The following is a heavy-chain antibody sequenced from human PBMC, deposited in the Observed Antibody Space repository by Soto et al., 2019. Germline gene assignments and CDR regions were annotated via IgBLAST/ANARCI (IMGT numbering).Heavy chain of an antibody. CDR3: AREGLQRWIPFDY. CDR1: GCTFSSYS. D-gene: IGHD5-18*01. Sequence: SLRLSCGASGCTFSSYSMNWVRQAPGKGLEWVSYISSSSSTIYYADSVKGRFTISRDNAKNSLYLQMNSLREEDTAVYYCAREGLQRWIPFDYWGQGTLVRVSS. CDR2: ISSSSSTI. V-gene: IGHV3-48*02. J-gene: IGHJ4*02.